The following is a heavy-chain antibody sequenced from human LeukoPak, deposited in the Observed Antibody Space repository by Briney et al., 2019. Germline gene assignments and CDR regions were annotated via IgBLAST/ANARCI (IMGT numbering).Heavy chain of an antibody. J-gene: IGHJ4*02. Sequence: ASVKVSCKASGGTFSSYAISWVRQAPGQGLEWMGRIIPIFGTANYAQKFQGRVTITTDESTSTAYMELSSLGSEDTAVYYCARAHPITGTKGFYFDYWGQGTLVTVSS. CDR3: ARAHPITGTKGFYFDY. D-gene: IGHD1-7*01. CDR1: GGTFSSYA. V-gene: IGHV1-69*05. CDR2: IIPIFGTA.